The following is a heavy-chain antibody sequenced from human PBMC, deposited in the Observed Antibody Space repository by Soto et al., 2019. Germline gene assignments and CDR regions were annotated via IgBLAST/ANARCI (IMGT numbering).Heavy chain of an antibody. CDR2: IFYGHGT. CDR1: GGSVTSSTSS. J-gene: IGHJ5*02. CDR3: ARQPTGYPNWFDA. Sequence: QVQLQESGPGLVNPSETLSLTCTVSGGSVTSSTSSWAWVRQPPGKGLHWIGTIFYGHGTYYNPSLESRVTISLDTSKIQFSLELTSVTAADTGVYYCARQPTGYPNWFDAWGRGILVIVSS. V-gene: IGHV4-39*01. D-gene: IGHD3-9*01.